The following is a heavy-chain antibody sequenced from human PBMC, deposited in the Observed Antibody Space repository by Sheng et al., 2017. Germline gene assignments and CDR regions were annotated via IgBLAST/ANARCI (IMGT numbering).Heavy chain of an antibody. D-gene: IGHD1-26*01. J-gene: IGHJ6*02. Sequence: EVQLVESGGGLVKPGGSLRLSCASSGFSFFDFTMNWVRQGPDKGLEWVSTITTGSEKMYYADSVKGRFTVSRDNAKGSMDLQMDSLRVEDTAVYFCVRGNVGATSGMGVWGQGDHGSPSP. CDR2: ITTGSEKM. CDR3: VRGNVGATSGMGV. CDR1: GFSFFDFT. V-gene: IGHV3-21*01.